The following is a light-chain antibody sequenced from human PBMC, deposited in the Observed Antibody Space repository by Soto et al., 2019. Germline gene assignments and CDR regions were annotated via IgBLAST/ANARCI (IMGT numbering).Light chain of an antibody. V-gene: IGKV3-20*01. CDR1: LSVERNC. J-gene: IGKJ3*01. Sequence: EIVLTQSPGTLSLSPGEKATLFCRASLSVERNCISWFQQKPGHTPRLLVYAASDRATGVPDRFSGGGSGTDFSLIISRLEPEDSAVYYCQQYGVSPLTFGPGTKLSLK. CDR3: QQYGVSPLT. CDR2: AAS.